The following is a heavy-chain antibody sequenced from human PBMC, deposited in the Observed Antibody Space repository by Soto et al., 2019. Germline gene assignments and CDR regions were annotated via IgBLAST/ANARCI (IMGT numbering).Heavy chain of an antibody. Sequence: GGSLRLSCAASGFTFSSYAMSWVRQAPGKGLEWVSAISGSGADTYYADSVKGRFTISSDNSKNTLYLQMNSLRAEDTAVYYCAKETTYDFWSGYSDYGMDVWGQGTTVTVSS. J-gene: IGHJ6*02. CDR3: AKETTYDFWSGYSDYGMDV. D-gene: IGHD3-3*01. CDR2: ISGSGADT. V-gene: IGHV3-23*01. CDR1: GFTFSSYA.